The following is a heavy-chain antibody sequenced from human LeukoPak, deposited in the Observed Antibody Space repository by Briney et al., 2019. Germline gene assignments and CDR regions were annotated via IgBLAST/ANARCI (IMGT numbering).Heavy chain of an antibody. J-gene: IGHJ4*02. D-gene: IGHD5-24*01. CDR1: GESVSSTGAS. CDR3: VRGNYNFDY. Sequence: SQTLSLTCAISGESVSSTGASWNWIRQSPSRGLEWLGRTYYRSQWYYEYAFSVQSRIIVAPDTSKNQFSLQPSSVTPEDTAVYYCVRGNYNFDYWGQGSLVTVSS. CDR2: TYYRSQWYY. V-gene: IGHV6-1*01.